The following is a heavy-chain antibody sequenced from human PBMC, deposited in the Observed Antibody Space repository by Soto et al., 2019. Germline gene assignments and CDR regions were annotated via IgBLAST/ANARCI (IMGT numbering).Heavy chain of an antibody. CDR2: IYRTGST. CDR1: GGSFTSNNW. CDR3: ATPTPLRGAMITNINFDF. Sequence: PSETLSLTCAVSGGSFTSNNWWTWVRQPPGQGLEWIGEIYRTGSTNYNPSLKSRVTISLDKSENQFSLKVTSLTAADTAVYYCATPTPLRGAMITNINFDFWGQGTPVTVSS. D-gene: IGHD3-10*01. J-gene: IGHJ4*02. V-gene: IGHV4-4*02.